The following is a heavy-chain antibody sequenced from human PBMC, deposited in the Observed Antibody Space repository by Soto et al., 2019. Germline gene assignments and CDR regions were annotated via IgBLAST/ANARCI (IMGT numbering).Heavy chain of an antibody. V-gene: IGHV3-30*18. CDR2: ISYDGSNK. CDR1: GFTFSSYG. D-gene: IGHD2-2*01. Sequence: GGSLRLSCAASGFTFSSYGMHWVRQAPGKGLEWVAVISYDGSNKYYADSVKGRFTISRDNSKNTLYLQMNSLRAEDTAVYYCAKDGGDIVVVPAAPVRAFDIWGQGTMVTVSS. J-gene: IGHJ3*02. CDR3: AKDGGDIVVVPAAPVRAFDI.